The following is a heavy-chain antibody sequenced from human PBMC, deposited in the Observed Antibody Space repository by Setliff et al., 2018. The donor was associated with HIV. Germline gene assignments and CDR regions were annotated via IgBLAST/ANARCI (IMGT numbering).Heavy chain of an antibody. D-gene: IGHD2-8*01. CDR3: ARGNGHFDS. Sequence: ASVKVSCKTSGYTFGSHGISWVRQAPGQGLEWMGWISAYNGNTNYAQKFQGRVTMTRDTSTTTAYMELRSLRSDDTAVYYCARGNGHFDSWGQGSLVTVSS. CDR1: GYTFGSHG. J-gene: IGHJ4*02. CDR2: ISAYNGNT. V-gene: IGHV1-18*01.